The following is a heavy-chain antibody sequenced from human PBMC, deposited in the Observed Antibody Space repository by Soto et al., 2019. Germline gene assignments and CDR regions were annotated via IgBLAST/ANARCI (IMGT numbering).Heavy chain of an antibody. Sequence: KPSETLSLTCTVSGGSIRVQSYYWTWIRQTPGKGLEWVGSSYYSGTSYFNPALKGRVTISVDTSTNQFSLRLTSVTAADTAVYYCTRRYNWNDYCFDPWGQGTLVTVSS. D-gene: IGHD1-20*01. CDR3: TRRYNWNDYCFDP. J-gene: IGHJ5*02. V-gene: IGHV4-39*01. CDR1: GGSIRVQSYY. CDR2: SYYSGTS.